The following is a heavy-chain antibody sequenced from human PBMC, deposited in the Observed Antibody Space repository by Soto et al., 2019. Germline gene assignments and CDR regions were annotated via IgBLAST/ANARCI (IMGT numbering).Heavy chain of an antibody. CDR1: GYTFTSYG. CDR3: ARVFFLVVRHPLAY. Sequence: QVQLVQSGAEVKKPGASVKVSCKASGYTFTSYGISWSRQAPGQGLEWMGWISAYNGTTNYAQKLKGRVNMTTDTSTSTGYTEMRSLRSDDTAVYYCARVFFLVVRHPLAYWGQGTLVTVS. V-gene: IGHV1-18*01. D-gene: IGHD2-15*01. J-gene: IGHJ4*02. CDR2: ISAYNGTT.